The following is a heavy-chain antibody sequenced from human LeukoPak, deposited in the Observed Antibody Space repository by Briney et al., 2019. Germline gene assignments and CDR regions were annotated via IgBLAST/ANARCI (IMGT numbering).Heavy chain of an antibody. D-gene: IGHD3-3*01. V-gene: IGHV1-2*02. Sequence: ASVNVSCTASGYTFNDYYLHWGRQAPGQRVEWMGWINPNSGGTNYAQKFQGRVTMTRDTSISTAYMELSRLRSDDTAVYYCARGVSTGRFLEWPHRGYYYMDAWGKGTTVTVSS. CDR3: ARGVSTGRFLEWPHRGYYYMDA. J-gene: IGHJ6*03. CDR1: GYTFNDYY. CDR2: INPNSGGT.